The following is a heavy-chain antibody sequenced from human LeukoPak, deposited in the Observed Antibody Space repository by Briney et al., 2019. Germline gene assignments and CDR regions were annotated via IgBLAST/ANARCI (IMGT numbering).Heavy chain of an antibody. Sequence: GESLKISCKVSGYSFTDHWIGWVRQMPGKGLEWMGIIYPGDSDTRYSPSFQGQVTISADKSISTAYLQWSTLQAPDTAMYYCARGDNSGWYFFDYWGQGTLVTVSS. V-gene: IGHV5-51*01. J-gene: IGHJ4*02. CDR2: IYPGDSDT. D-gene: IGHD6-19*01. CDR3: ARGDNSGWYFFDY. CDR1: GYSFTDHW.